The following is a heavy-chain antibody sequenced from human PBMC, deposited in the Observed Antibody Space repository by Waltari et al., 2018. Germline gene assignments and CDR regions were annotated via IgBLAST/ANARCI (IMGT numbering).Heavy chain of an antibody. CDR1: GGTFSSYA. CDR2: IIPIFGTA. D-gene: IGHD6-13*01. V-gene: IGHV1-69*01. J-gene: IGHJ4*02. CDR3: ARGGEQHSSSWYACFDY. Sequence: QVQLVQSGAEVKKPGSSVKVSCKASGGTFSSYAISWVRQAPGQGLEWMGGIIPIFGTANYAQKFQGRVTITADESTSTAYMELSSLRSEDTAVYYCARGGEQHSSSWYACFDYWGQGTLVTVSS.